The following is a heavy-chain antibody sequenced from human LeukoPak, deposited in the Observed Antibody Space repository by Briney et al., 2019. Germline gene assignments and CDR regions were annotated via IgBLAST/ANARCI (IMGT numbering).Heavy chain of an antibody. CDR2: IMQDVGEK. Sequence: GGSLRLSCAASGFSFTSFWMSWVRQAPGKGLEWVGNIMQDVGEKYYVDSVKGRFTISRDNAKNSVFLQMNSLRAEDTAVYYCARGGTTTWVEDYWGQGTLVSV. J-gene: IGHJ4*02. D-gene: IGHD2-2*01. CDR1: GFSFTSFW. CDR3: ARGGTTTWVEDY. V-gene: IGHV3-7*05.